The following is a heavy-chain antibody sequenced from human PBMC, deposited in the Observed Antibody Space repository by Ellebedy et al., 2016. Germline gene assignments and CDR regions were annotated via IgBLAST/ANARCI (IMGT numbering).Heavy chain of an antibody. CDR3: AKDGGLSVHYWFNP. D-gene: IGHD3-16*01. V-gene: IGHV3-30*18. Sequence: GGSLRLSXAASGFTFSSYGMHWVRQAPGKGLEWVAVISYDGSNKYYADSVKGRFTISRDNSKNTLYLQMNSLRAEDTAVYYCAKDGGLSVHYWFNPWGQGTLVTVSS. CDR1: GFTFSSYG. J-gene: IGHJ5*02. CDR2: ISYDGSNK.